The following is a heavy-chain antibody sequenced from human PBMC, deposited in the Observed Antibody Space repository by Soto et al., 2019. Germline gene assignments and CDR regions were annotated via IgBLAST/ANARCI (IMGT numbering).Heavy chain of an antibody. CDR3: ARDEYCSGGSCYSIVYFQH. J-gene: IGHJ1*01. CDR1: GYTFTSYG. CDR2: ISAYNGNT. V-gene: IGHV1-18*01. D-gene: IGHD2-15*01. Sequence: QVQLVQSGAEVKKPGASVKVSCKASGYTFTSYGMSWVRQAPGQGLEWMGWISAYNGNTNYAQKLQGRVTMTTDTSTSTAYMELRSLRSDDTAVYYCARDEYCSGGSCYSIVYFQHWGQGTLVTVSS.